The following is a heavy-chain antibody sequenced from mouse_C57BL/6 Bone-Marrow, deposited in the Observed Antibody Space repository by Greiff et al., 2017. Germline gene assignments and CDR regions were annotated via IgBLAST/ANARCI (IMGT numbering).Heavy chain of an antibody. CDR2: FYPGSGSI. J-gene: IGHJ3*01. Sequence: QVQLKESGAELVKPGASVKLSCKASGYTFTEYTINWVKQRSGQGLEWIGWFYPGSGSIKYNEKFKDKATLTADKSSSTVYMELSRLTSEDSAVYVCARNEGNYYGSSLFAYWGQGTLVTVSA. V-gene: IGHV1-62-2*01. CDR1: GYTFTEYT. D-gene: IGHD1-1*01. CDR3: ARNEGNYYGSSLFAY.